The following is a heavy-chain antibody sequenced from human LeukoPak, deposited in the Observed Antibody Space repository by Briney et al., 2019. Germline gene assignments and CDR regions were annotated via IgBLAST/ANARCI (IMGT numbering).Heavy chain of an antibody. Sequence: SETLSLTCIVSGGSISSSHYSWGWIRQTPGKGLEWIGTIYYSGTTYYNPSLESRATISEDTSKNQFSLTLRSVTAADTAVYYCARQISDYYYYYIDVWGKGTTVTVSS. CDR1: GGSISSSHYS. J-gene: IGHJ6*03. V-gene: IGHV4-39*01. D-gene: IGHD3-10*01. CDR2: IYYSGTT. CDR3: ARQISDYYYYYIDV.